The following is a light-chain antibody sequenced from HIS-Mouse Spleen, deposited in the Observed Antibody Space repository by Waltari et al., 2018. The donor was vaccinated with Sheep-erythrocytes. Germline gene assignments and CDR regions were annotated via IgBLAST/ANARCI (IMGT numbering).Light chain of an antibody. CDR1: QSVLYSSNNKNY. V-gene: IGKV4-1*01. Sequence: DIVMTQSPDSLAVSLGERATINCKSSQSVLYSSNNKNYLAWYQQKPGQPPKLLIYWASSRESVVPDRFSGRGSGTDFTLTISSLQAEDVAVYYCQQYYSTLTFGGGTKVEIK. J-gene: IGKJ4*01. CDR2: WAS. CDR3: QQYYSTLT.